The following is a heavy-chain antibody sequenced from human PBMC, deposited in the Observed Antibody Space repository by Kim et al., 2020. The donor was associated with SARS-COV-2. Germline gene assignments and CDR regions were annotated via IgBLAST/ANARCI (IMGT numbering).Heavy chain of an antibody. Sequence: PSSVKDQFTIDRENAKNSLYLQMNSLRAGDTAVYYCARAVTTGADALDIWGQGTIVTVSS. CDR3: ARAVTTGADALDI. D-gene: IGHD4-17*01. J-gene: IGHJ3*02. V-gene: IGHV3-13*03.